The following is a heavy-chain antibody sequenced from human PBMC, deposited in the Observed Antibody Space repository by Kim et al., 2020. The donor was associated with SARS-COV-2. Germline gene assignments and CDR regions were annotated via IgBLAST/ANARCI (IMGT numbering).Heavy chain of an antibody. Sequence: GGSLRLSCAASGFTFSSYGMHWVRQAPGKGLEWVAVIWYDGSNKYYADSVKGRFTISRDNSKNTLYLQMNSLRAEDTAVYYCAKEIVVVAATEYYFDYWGQGTLVTVSS. V-gene: IGHV3-33*06. J-gene: IGHJ4*02. D-gene: IGHD2-15*01. CDR3: AKEIVVVAATEYYFDY. CDR1: GFTFSSYG. CDR2: IWYDGSNK.